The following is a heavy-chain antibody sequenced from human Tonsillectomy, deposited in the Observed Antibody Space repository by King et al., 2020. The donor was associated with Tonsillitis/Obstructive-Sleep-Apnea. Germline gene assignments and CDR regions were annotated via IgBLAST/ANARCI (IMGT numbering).Heavy chain of an antibody. CDR3: ARERHDYGDAVDY. CDR2: IWYDGSHK. J-gene: IGHJ4*02. V-gene: IGHV3-33*01. CDR1: RFTFSSYG. Sequence: VQLVESGGGVVQPGRSLRLSCAASRFTFSSYGVHWVRQAPGKGLEWVAVIWYDGSHKDYADSVKGRFTISRDNSKNTLYLQMNSLRAEDTAVYYCARERHDYGDAVDYWGQGTLVTVSS. D-gene: IGHD4-17*01.